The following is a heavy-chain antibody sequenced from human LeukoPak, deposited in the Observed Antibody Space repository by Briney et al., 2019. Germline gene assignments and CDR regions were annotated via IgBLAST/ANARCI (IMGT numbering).Heavy chain of an antibody. CDR2: ISSSSTI. CDR1: GFTFSSYS. D-gene: IGHD6-6*01. Sequence: GGSLRLSCAASGFTFSSYSMNWVRQAPGKGLEWVSYISSSSTIYYADSVKGRFTISRDNAKNSLYLQMNSLRAEDTAVYYCARDRGKEYSSSSTYYYGMDVWGQGTTVTVSS. CDR3: ARDRGKEYSSSSTYYYGMDV. V-gene: IGHV3-48*01. J-gene: IGHJ6*02.